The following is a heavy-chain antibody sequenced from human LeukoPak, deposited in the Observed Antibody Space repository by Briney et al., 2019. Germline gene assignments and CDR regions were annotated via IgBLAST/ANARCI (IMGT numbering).Heavy chain of an antibody. CDR1: GGSFSGYY. Sequence: SETLSLTCAVYGGSFSGYYWSWIRQPPGKGLEWIGEINHSGSTNYNPSLKSRVTISVDTSKNQFSLKLSSVTAADTAVYYCARGRPHGSGTPRRYFDYWGQGTLVTVSS. D-gene: IGHD3-10*01. CDR3: ARGRPHGSGTPRRYFDY. J-gene: IGHJ4*02. V-gene: IGHV4-34*01. CDR2: INHSGST.